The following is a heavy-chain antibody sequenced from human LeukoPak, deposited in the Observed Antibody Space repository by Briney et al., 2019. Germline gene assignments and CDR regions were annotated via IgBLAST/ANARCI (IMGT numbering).Heavy chain of an antibody. V-gene: IGHV1-18*01. J-gene: IGHJ4*02. Sequence: ASVKVSCKASGYIFTSYGISWVRQAPGQGLEWMGWISAYNGNTNYGQKLQGRVTMTTDTSTSTAYMELRSLRSDDTAVYYCARSKYYYGSGSYQFDYWGQGTLVTVSS. CDR2: ISAYNGNT. D-gene: IGHD3-10*01. CDR1: GYIFTSYG. CDR3: ARSKYYYGSGSYQFDY.